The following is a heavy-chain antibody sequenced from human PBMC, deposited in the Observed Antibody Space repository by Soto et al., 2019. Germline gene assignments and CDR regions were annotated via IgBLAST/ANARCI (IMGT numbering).Heavy chain of an antibody. D-gene: IGHD1-7*01. CDR3: AKGARLELPFPGPFDY. CDR1: GFTFSSYA. J-gene: IGHJ4*02. CDR2: ISGSGGST. Sequence: GGSLRLSCAASGFTFSSYAMSWVRQAPGKGLEWVSAISGSGGSTYYADSVKGRFTISRDNSKNTLYLQMNSLRAEDTAVYYCAKGARLELPFPGPFDYWGQGTLVTVSS. V-gene: IGHV3-23*01.